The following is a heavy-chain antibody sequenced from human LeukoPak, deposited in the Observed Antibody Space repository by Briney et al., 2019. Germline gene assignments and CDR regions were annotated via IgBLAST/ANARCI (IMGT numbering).Heavy chain of an antibody. CDR1: GYTFKAYA. V-gene: IGHV1-18*01. D-gene: IGHD1-1*01. J-gene: IGHJ4*02. Sequence: ASVKVSCKASGYTFKAYAITWVRQAPGQGLEWMGWIRTYNAETHYAEKLQGRATMTTDTSTSTAFMELRSLTSDDTAVYYCARALFGNDRVSFTEFDFWGQGALVTVSS. CDR3: ARALFGNDRVSFTEFDF. CDR2: IRTYNAET.